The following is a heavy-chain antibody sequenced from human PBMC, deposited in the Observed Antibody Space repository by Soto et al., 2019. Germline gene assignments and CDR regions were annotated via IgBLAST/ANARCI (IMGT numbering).Heavy chain of an antibody. Sequence: ASVKVSCKASGYTFTSYGISWVRQAPGQGLEWMGWISAYNGNTNYAQKLQGRVTMTTDTSTSAAYMELRSLRSDDTAVYYCAKEESSGLYGEVVDYWGQGTLGTVSS. D-gene: IGHD6-19*01. CDR3: AKEESSGLYGEVVDY. J-gene: IGHJ4*02. V-gene: IGHV1-18*01. CDR2: ISAYNGNT. CDR1: GYTFTSYG.